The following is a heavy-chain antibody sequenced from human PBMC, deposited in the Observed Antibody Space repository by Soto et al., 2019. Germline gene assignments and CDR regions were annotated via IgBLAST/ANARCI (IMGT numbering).Heavy chain of an antibody. CDR1: GGSFSNFG. Sequence: SVKVSCKASGGSFSNFGISWVRQAPGQGLEWMGGIVPVFGRPNYAQRFRGRLTITADESTSTGYMELISLRSDDTAVYYCAREGSGYNFWGQGTQVTVFS. D-gene: IGHD5-12*01. CDR3: AREGSGYNF. J-gene: IGHJ4*02. CDR2: IVPVFGRP. V-gene: IGHV1-69*13.